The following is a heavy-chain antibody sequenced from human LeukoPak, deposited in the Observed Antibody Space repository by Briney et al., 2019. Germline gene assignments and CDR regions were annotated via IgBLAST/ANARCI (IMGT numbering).Heavy chain of an antibody. D-gene: IGHD3-22*01. Sequence: GESLKISCKGSGYSFTNYWIGWVRQMPGTGLEWMGIIYPGDSDTRYSPSFQGQVTISADKSISTAYLQWSSLKASDTAMYYCARLSYDSSGFHDYWGQGTLVTVSS. J-gene: IGHJ4*02. V-gene: IGHV5-51*01. CDR3: ARLSYDSSGFHDY. CDR1: GYSFTNYW. CDR2: IYPGDSDT.